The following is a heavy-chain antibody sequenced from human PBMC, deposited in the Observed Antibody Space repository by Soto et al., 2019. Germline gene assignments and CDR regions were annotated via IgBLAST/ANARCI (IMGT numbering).Heavy chain of an antibody. V-gene: IGHV3-23*01. Sequence: GGSLRLSCAASGFTFNHYAMSWVRQAPGKGLEWVSFIIANGGTFYADSVKGRFTISRDNSKNTVYLQMNSLRAEDTAIYYCAKDYTVAADPSSVIRFDYWGQGALVTVSS. D-gene: IGHD2-15*01. CDR1: GFTFNHYA. CDR3: AKDYTVAADPSSVIRFDY. CDR2: IIANGGT. J-gene: IGHJ4*02.